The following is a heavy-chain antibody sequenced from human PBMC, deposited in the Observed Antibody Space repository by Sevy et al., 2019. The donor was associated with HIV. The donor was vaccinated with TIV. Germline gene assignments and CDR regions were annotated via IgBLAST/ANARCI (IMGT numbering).Heavy chain of an antibody. CDR1: GFTFDDYA. V-gene: IGHV3-9*01. D-gene: IGHD6-25*01. CDR2: ISWNSGTT. Sequence: GGSLRLSCAASGFTFDDYAMHWVRQAPGKGLEWVSGISWNSGTTGYADSVKGRFTISRDNARNSLYLQMNSLRPDDTALYYCAKAIRSLTAASSGMDVWGQGTTVTVSS. CDR3: AKAIRSLTAASSGMDV. J-gene: IGHJ6*02.